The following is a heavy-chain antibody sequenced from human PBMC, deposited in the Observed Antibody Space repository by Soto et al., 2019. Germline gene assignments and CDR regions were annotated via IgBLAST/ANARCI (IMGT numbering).Heavy chain of an antibody. V-gene: IGHV4-59*08. J-gene: IGHJ3*02. CDR2: IYYSGST. D-gene: IGHD3-3*01. CDR3: AASVTYYDFWSGYYKVGDAFDI. Sequence: PSETLSLTCTVSGGSVSSYYWSWIRQPPGKGQEWIGYIYYSGSTNYNPSLKSRVTISADTSKNQFSLKLSSVTAADTAVYYCAASVTYYDFWSGYYKVGDAFDIWGQGTMVTVSS. CDR1: GGSVSSYY.